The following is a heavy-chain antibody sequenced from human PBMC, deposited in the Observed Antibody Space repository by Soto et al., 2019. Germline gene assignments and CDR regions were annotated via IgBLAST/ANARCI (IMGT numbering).Heavy chain of an antibody. V-gene: IGHV1-8*01. CDR3: ASRSATVLSLTY. CDR1: GYTFTTYD. J-gene: IGHJ4*02. Sequence: ASVKVSCKASGYTFTTYDISWVRQATGQGLEWMGWMNPYSGNTGYAQKFQGRVTVTRNTSISTVYMELSGLRAEDTAVYYCASRSATVLSLTYWGPGTQVTVSS. CDR2: MNPYSGNT. D-gene: IGHD2-8*01.